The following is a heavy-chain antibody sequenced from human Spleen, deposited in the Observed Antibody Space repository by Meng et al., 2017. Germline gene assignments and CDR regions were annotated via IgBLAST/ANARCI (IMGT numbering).Heavy chain of an antibody. Sequence: SETLSLTCAVYGGSFSGYYWSWIRQPPGKGLEWIGSIYHSGSTYYNPSLKSRVTISVDTSKNQFSLKLSSVTAADTAVYYCATEVHDYGDYWGQGTLVTVSS. D-gene: IGHD3-10*01. V-gene: IGHV4-34*01. CDR2: IYHSGST. J-gene: IGHJ4*02. CDR3: ATEVHDYGDY. CDR1: GGSFSGYY.